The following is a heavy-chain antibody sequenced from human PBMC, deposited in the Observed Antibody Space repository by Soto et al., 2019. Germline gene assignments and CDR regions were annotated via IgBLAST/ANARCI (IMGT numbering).Heavy chain of an antibody. J-gene: IGHJ4*02. V-gene: IGHV4-39*01. CDR2: FNYSGNT. D-gene: IGHD1-1*01. CDR3: ARRYGYSFDY. CDR1: GDSISSNNYY. Sequence: PSETLSLTCTVSGDSISSNNYYWGWIRQPPGKGLEWIGGFNYSGNTYYDPSLKSRVTISVDTSKNQFSLMLTSVTAADTAVYYCARRYGYSFDYWGQGTLVTVSS.